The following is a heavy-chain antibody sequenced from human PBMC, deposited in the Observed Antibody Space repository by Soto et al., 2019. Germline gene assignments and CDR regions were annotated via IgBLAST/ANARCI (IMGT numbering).Heavy chain of an antibody. CDR1: GYTFTSQN. D-gene: IGHD3-10*01. J-gene: IGHJ6*02. CDR2: INPSIGTT. V-gene: IGHV1-46*03. CDR3: ASMVRGVPADGLYGMDV. Sequence: ASVKVSCKASGYTFTSQNMHWVRQAPGQGLEWMGVINPSIGTTTYAQKFQGRVTMTSDTSTSSVYMELSSLRSEDTAVYYCASMVRGVPADGLYGMDVWGQGTKVTVSS.